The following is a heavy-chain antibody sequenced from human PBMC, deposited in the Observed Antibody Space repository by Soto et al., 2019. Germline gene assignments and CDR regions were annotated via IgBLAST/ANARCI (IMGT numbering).Heavy chain of an antibody. CDR1: GFTFSSYG. D-gene: IGHD6-13*01. V-gene: IGHV3-30*03. J-gene: IGHJ4*02. CDR3: ARESGYSSSWLTFFGY. CDR2: ISYDGSNK. Sequence: QVQLVESGGGVVQPGRSLRLSCAASGFTFSSYGMHWVRQAPGKGLEWVAVISYDGSNKYYADSVKGRFTISRDNSKNTLHLQMNSLRAEDTAVYYCARESGYSSSWLTFFGYWGQGTLVTVAS.